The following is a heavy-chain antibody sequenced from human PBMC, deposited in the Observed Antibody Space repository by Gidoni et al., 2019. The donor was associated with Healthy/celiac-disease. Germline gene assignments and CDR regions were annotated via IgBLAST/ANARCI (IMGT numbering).Heavy chain of an antibody. J-gene: IGHJ3*02. V-gene: IGHV3-66*01. CDR1: GFTVSSNY. CDR2: IYSGGST. CDR3: ATRRGYDSSGIGAFDI. D-gene: IGHD3-22*01. Sequence: EVQLVESGGGLVQPGGSLRLSCAASGFTVSSNYMRWVRQAPGKGLEWVTVIYSGGSTYYADSVKGRFTSSRDNSKNTLYLQMNSLRAEDTAVYYCATRRGYDSSGIGAFDIWGQGTMVTVSS.